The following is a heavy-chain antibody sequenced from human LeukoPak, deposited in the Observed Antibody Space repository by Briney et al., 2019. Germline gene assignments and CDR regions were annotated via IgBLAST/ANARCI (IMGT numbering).Heavy chain of an antibody. J-gene: IGHJ4*02. D-gene: IGHD3-16*01. Sequence: GGSLRLSCAASGFIFSDYYMTWIRQAPGKGLEWASYISSSGSSIYYADSVKGRFTISRDNAKNSLYLQMNSLRAEDTAVYYCGRDPYYDALDYWGQGTLVTVSS. CDR1: GFIFSDYY. CDR2: ISSSGSSI. V-gene: IGHV3-11*04. CDR3: GRDPYYDALDY.